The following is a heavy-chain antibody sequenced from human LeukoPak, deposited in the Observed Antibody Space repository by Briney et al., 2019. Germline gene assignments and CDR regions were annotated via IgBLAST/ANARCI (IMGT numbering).Heavy chain of an antibody. D-gene: IGHD1-20*01. CDR1: GFTFSSYA. Sequence: QPGGSLRLSCAASGFTFSSYAMSWVRQAPGKGLEWVSVISGSGGSTYSADSVKGRFTISRDNSKNTLYLQMNSLRDEDTAVYFCARDHNYCFDYWGQGTLLTVSS. J-gene: IGHJ4*02. V-gene: IGHV3-23*01. CDR2: ISGSGGST. CDR3: ARDHNYCFDY.